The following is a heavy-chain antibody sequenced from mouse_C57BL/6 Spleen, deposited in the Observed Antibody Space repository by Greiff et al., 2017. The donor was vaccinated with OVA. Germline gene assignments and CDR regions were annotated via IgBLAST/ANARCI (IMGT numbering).Heavy chain of an antibody. CDR1: GYAFSSSW. D-gene: IGHD4-1*01. CDR3: AKGTGLYAMDY. V-gene: IGHV1-82*01. J-gene: IGHJ4*01. CDR2: IYPGDGDT. Sequence: VQLQQSGPELVKPGASVKISCKASGYAFSSSWMNWVKQRPGKGLEWIGRIYPGDGDTKYNGKFKGKATLTADKSSSTAYMQLSSLTSEDSAVYFCAKGTGLYAMDYWGQGTSVTVSS.